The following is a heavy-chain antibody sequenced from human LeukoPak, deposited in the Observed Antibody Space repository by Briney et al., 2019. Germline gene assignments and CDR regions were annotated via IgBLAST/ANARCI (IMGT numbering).Heavy chain of an antibody. Sequence: SETLSLTCTVSGGSISSYYWSWIRQPPGKGLEWIGYIYYSGSTNYNPSLKSRVTISVDTSKNQFSLKLSSVTAADTAVYYCARPIEFDAIHGMDVWGQGTTVTVSS. V-gene: IGHV4-59*08. J-gene: IGHJ6*02. CDR1: GGSISSYY. CDR3: ARPIEFDAIHGMDV. D-gene: IGHD2-8*01. CDR2: IYYSGST.